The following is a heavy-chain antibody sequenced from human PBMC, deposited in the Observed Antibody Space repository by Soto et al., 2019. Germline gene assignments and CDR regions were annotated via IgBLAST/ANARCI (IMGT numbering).Heavy chain of an antibody. CDR1: GFTFSSYS. CDR2: ISSSSSYI. CDR3: ARDSDSSGWPRVFDY. V-gene: IGHV3-21*01. J-gene: IGHJ4*02. Sequence: PGGSLRLSCAASGFTFSSYSMNWVRQAPGKGLEWVSSISSSSSYIYYADSVKGRFTISRDNAKNSLYLQMNSLRAEDTAVYYSARDSDSSGWPRVFDYWGQGTLVTVSS. D-gene: IGHD6-19*01.